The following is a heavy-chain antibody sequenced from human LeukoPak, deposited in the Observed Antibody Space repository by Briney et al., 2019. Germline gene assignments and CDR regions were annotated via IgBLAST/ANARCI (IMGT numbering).Heavy chain of an antibody. CDR1: EYSFTSYW. V-gene: IGHV5-51*01. CDR3: ARGYCSSTSCLRYNWFDP. D-gene: IGHD2-2*01. CDR2: IYPGDSDT. Sequence: GESLKISCKGSEYSFTSYWIGWVRQMPGKGLEWMGIIYPGDSDTRYSPSFQGQVTISADKSISTAYLQWSSLQASDTAMYYCARGYCSSTSCLRYNWFDPWGQGTLVTVSS. J-gene: IGHJ5*02.